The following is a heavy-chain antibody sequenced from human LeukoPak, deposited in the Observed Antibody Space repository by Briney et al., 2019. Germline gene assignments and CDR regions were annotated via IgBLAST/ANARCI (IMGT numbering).Heavy chain of an antibody. Sequence: HPSETLSLTCTVSGGSISSSSYYWGWIRQPPGKGLEWIGSIYYSGSTYYNPSLKSRVTISVDTSKNQFSLKLSSVTAADTAVYYCARRRQLGGYEAGFDYWGQGTLVTVSS. D-gene: IGHD5-12*01. CDR3: ARRRQLGGYEAGFDY. CDR1: GGSISSSSYY. CDR2: IYYSGST. V-gene: IGHV4-39*07. J-gene: IGHJ4*02.